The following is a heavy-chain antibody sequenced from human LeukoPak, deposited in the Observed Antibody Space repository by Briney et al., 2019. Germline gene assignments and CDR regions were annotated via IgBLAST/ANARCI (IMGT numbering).Heavy chain of an antibody. D-gene: IGHD6-13*01. CDR3: ARGLGYSSSWIWFDP. V-gene: IGHV4-34*01. CDR1: GGSFSGYY. Sequence: PSETLSLTCAVYGGSFSGYYWSWIRQPPGKGLEWIGEINHSGSTNYNPSLKSRVTISVDTSKNQFSLKLSSVTAADTAVYYCARGLGYSSSWIWFDPWGQGTLVTVSS. CDR2: INHSGST. J-gene: IGHJ5*02.